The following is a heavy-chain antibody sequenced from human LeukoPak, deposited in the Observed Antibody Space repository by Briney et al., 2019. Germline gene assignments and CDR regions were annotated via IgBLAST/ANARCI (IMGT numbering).Heavy chain of an antibody. CDR1: GGSVSSSTYF. D-gene: IGHD6-13*01. CDR3: ARDARLAAAGTFDY. Sequence: PSETLSLTCTVSGGSVSSSTYFWSWIRQPPGKGLEWIGYIYYSGRTSSDPSVKSRVTMSVDTSKNQFSLRLSSVTAADTAVYYCARDARLAAAGTFDYWGQGTLVTVSP. CDR2: IYYSGRT. J-gene: IGHJ4*02. V-gene: IGHV4-61*01.